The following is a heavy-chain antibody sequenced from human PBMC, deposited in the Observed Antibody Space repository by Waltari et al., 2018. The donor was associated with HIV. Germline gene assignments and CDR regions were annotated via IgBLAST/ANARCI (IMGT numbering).Heavy chain of an antibody. D-gene: IGHD2-8*01. CDR1: GFTFSTYG. CDR2: SSSNGGTT. CDR3: ARTNYYDY. J-gene: IGHJ4*02. Sequence: EVYLVQSGGGLVQPGESLRLSCEASGFTFSTYGMNWVRQAPGRGLEYVAGSSSNGGTTSYANSVKGRFTISRDNSKNTLYLQMGSLRAEDTAVYYCARTNYYDYWGQGALVTVSS. V-gene: IGHV3-64*01.